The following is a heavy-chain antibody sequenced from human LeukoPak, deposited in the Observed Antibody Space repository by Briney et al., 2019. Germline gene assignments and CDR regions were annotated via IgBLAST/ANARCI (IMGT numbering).Heavy chain of an antibody. D-gene: IGHD4-17*01. Sequence: GGSLRLSCAASGFTFTSYSMNWVRQAPGKGLEWVSSISSSSSYIYYADSVRSRFTISRDNAKNSLYLQMNSLRAEDTAIYYCARDLYGDYSFDYWGQGTLVTVSS. V-gene: IGHV3-21*01. CDR1: GFTFTSYS. CDR3: ARDLYGDYSFDY. CDR2: ISSSSSYI. J-gene: IGHJ4*02.